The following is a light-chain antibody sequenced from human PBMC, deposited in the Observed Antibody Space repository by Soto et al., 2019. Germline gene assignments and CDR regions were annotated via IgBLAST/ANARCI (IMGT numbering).Light chain of an antibody. J-gene: IGKJ4*01. Sequence: EIVLTQSPATLALSPGERATLSCTASQSVYSNYLAWYQQKPGLAPRLLIYGASSRATGIPDRFSGSGSGTDFTLTISRVEPVDFAVYYCHQYGSSPLTFGGGTRVAIK. CDR3: HQYGSSPLT. CDR1: QSVYSNY. V-gene: IGKV3D-20*01. CDR2: GAS.